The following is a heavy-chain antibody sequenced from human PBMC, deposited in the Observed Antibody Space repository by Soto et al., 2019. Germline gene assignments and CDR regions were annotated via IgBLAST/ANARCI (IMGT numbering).Heavy chain of an antibody. Sequence: SETLSLTCTVSGGSISTYYWSWIRQPAGKGLEWIGRIYASGSTNYNPSLKSRVTMSVATSKNQFSLKLSSVTAADTAVYYCARGGMVIVPTATAFDYWGQGTLVTVSS. V-gene: IGHV4-4*07. D-gene: IGHD2-2*01. CDR2: IYASGST. J-gene: IGHJ4*02. CDR3: ARGGMVIVPTATAFDY. CDR1: GGSISTYY.